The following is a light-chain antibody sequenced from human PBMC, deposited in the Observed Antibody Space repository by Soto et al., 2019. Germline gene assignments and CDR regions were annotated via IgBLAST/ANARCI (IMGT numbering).Light chain of an antibody. J-gene: IGKJ4*01. CDR1: QSVNSN. V-gene: IGKV3-15*01. Sequence: EIALTQSPATLSLSPGESATLSCRASQSVNSNLAWYQQKPGQAPRLLIYDASTLHSGVPSKFSGSGSGTDFTLTISSLQPEDFATYYCQQYNSYPLTFGGGTKVEIK. CDR2: DAS. CDR3: QQYNSYPLT.